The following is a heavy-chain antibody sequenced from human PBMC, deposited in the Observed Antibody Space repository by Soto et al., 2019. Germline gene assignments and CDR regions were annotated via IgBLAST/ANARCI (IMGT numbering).Heavy chain of an antibody. CDR3: AKDRDGYIICPYYFDY. CDR1: GFTFSSYG. J-gene: IGHJ4*02. Sequence: QVQLVESGGGVVQPGRSLRLSCAASGFTFSSYGMHWVRQAPGKGLEWVAVISYDGSNKYYADSVKGRFTISRDNSKNTLYLQMNSLRAEDTAVYYCAKDRDGYIICPYYFDYWGQGTLVTVSS. CDR2: ISYDGSNK. V-gene: IGHV3-30*18. D-gene: IGHD2-21*01.